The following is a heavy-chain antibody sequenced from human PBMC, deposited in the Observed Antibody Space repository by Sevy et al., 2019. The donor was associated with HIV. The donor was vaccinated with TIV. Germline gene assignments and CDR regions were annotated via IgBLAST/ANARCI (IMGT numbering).Heavy chain of an antibody. CDR3: ARPRANYVDHYFFYAMDV. CDR1: GFALSNYYA. V-gene: IGHV3-30-3*01. Sequence: GESLKISCAASGFALSNYYATHWVRQAPGKGLEWVALISYDGSDKYYADSVKGRFTISRDNFKNTLYLQMNSLTTEDTAVYYCARPRANYVDHYFFYAMDVWGQGTTVTVSS. J-gene: IGHJ6*02. CDR2: ISYDGSDK. D-gene: IGHD4-17*01.